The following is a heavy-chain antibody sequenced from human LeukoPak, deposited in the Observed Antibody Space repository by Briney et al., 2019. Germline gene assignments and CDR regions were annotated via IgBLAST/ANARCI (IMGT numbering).Heavy chain of an antibody. V-gene: IGHV3-30*18. D-gene: IGHD3-10*01. CDR3: AKDRAMYYYGSGSYSV. CDR1: GFTFSSYG. CDR2: ISYDGSNK. J-gene: IGHJ4*02. Sequence: RRSLRLSCAASGFTFSSYGMHWVRQAPGKGLEWVAVISYDGSNKYYADSVKGRFTISRDNSKNTLYLQMNSLRAEDTAVYYCAKDRAMYYYGSGSYSVWGQGTLVTVSS.